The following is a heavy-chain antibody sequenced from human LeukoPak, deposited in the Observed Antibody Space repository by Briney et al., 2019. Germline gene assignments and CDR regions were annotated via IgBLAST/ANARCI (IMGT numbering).Heavy chain of an antibody. V-gene: IGHV1-2*02. CDR1: GFPFTTFY. CDR2: INPNGGGT. D-gene: IGHD1-26*01. J-gene: IGHJ4*02. Sequence: GSGQVSCHASGFPFTTFYMHWVRQAPGQGREWMGWINPNGGGTNYSQKFQGRGTMTRDTSTSTAYMELSRLRADDTAVYYCARDRRLVGAIGSMVDYWGQGTLVTVSS. CDR3: ARDRRLVGAIGSMVDY.